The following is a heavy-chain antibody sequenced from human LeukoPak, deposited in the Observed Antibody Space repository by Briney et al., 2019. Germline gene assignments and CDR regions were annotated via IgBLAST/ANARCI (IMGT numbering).Heavy chain of an antibody. V-gene: IGHV3-30-3*01. J-gene: IGHJ6*02. Sequence: PGGSLRLSCAASGFTFSSYAMHWVRQAPGKGLEWVAVISYDGSNKHYADSVEGRFTISRDNSKNTLDLQMISLRAEDTAVYHCARRATLTYYAMDVWAKGPRSPSP. D-gene: IGHD1-26*01. CDR1: GFTFSSYA. CDR2: ISYDGSNK. CDR3: ARRATLTYYAMDV.